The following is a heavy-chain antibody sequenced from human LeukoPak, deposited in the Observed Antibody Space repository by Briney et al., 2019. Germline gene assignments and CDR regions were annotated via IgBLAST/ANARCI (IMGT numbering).Heavy chain of an antibody. CDR3: ARGGYSSGWYDGGSYYSGYYFDY. CDR1: GFTFSSYE. D-gene: IGHD6-19*01. V-gene: IGHV3-48*03. CDR2: ISSSGSTI. J-gene: IGHJ4*02. Sequence: PGGSLRLSCAASGFTFSSYEMNWVRQAPGKGLEWVSYISSSGSTIYYADSVKGRFTISRDNAKNSLYLQMNSVRAEDTAVYYCARGGYSSGWYDGGSYYSGYYFDYWGQGTLVTVSS.